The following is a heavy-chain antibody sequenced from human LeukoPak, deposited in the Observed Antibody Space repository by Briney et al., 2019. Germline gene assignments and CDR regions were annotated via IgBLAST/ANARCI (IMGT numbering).Heavy chain of an antibody. D-gene: IGHD1-26*01. CDR1: GFPFSSYA. CDR3: AKGGDDYYYFFYYGMDV. J-gene: IGHJ6*02. Sequence: GGSLRLSCAASGFPFSSYAMTWVRQAPGKGLEWVSLISGSAGSTYYADSVKGRFTISRDNSKNTLYLQMNSLRAEDAAVYYCAKGGDDYYYFFYYGMDVWGQGTTVPSP. V-gene: IGHV3-23*01. CDR2: ISGSAGST.